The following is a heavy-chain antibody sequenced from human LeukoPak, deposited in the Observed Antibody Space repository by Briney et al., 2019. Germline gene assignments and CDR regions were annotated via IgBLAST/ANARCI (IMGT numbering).Heavy chain of an antibody. CDR3: ARGGWRLDY. D-gene: IGHD2-15*01. CDR1: GGYISSYY. Sequence: PSETLSLTCTVSGGYISSYYWSWLRQPPGKGLEWIGYIYYTGTTNYNPSLKSRVTISVDTSKNQFSLKLSSVTAADPDVYYCARGGWRLDYWGQGALVTVSS. CDR2: IYYTGTT. J-gene: IGHJ4*02. V-gene: IGHV4-59*01.